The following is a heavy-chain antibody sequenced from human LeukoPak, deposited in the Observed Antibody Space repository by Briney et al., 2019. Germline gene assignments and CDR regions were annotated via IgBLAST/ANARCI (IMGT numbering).Heavy chain of an antibody. V-gene: IGHV3-23*01. CDR1: GFTFSNYA. CDR3: GVSGWYCSSTSCLFYYYYYMDV. CDR2: ISGSGGST. J-gene: IGHJ6*03. Sequence: GGSLRLSCAASGFTFSNYAMSWVRQAPGKGLEWVSAISGSGGSTYYADSVKGRFTISRDNSKNTLYLQMNSLRAEDTAVYYCGVSGWYCSSTSCLFYYYYYMDVWGKGTTVTVSS. D-gene: IGHD2-2*01.